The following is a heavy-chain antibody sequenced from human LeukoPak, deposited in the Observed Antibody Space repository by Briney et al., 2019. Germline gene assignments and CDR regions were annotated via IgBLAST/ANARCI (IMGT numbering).Heavy chain of an antibody. Sequence: GGSLRLSCVASGFTFSSYEMNWVRQAPGKGLECVSYISSSGSSIYYADSVKGRFTISRDNAKNSLYLQMNSLRAEETAIYYCAREGHIAVDAFDIWGQGTMVTVSS. CDR1: GFTFSSYE. CDR3: AREGHIAVDAFDI. CDR2: ISSSGSSI. V-gene: IGHV3-48*03. D-gene: IGHD6-19*01. J-gene: IGHJ3*02.